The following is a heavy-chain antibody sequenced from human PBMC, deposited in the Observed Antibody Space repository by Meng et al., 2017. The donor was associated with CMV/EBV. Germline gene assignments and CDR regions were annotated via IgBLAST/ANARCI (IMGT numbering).Heavy chain of an antibody. V-gene: IGHV3-21*01. J-gene: IGHJ5*02. Sequence: GESLKISCAASGFTFSSYSMNWVRQAPGKGLEWVSSISSSSSYIYYADSVKGRFTISRDNAKNSLYLQMNSLRAEDTAVYYCARGRTSSTNWFGPWGQGTLVTVSS. CDR1: GFTFSSYS. CDR2: ISSSSSYI. CDR3: ARGRTSSTNWFGP. D-gene: IGHD2-2*01.